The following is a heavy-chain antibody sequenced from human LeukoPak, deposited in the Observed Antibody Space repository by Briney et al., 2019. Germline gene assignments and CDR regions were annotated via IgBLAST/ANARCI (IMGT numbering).Heavy chain of an antibody. CDR2: ITLYNGNT. Sequence: GASVKVSCKASGYTFTYCSLHWLQQAPGQGLERMRWITLYNGNTNYAKKFQGRVTITRDMSLRTAYIELSSLRSEDSAVYYWARRDPDYYDSSGYRTGCGYWGQGTLVTVSS. J-gene: IGHJ4*02. CDR3: ARRDPDYYDSSGYRTGCGY. D-gene: IGHD3-22*01. CDR1: GYTFTYCS. V-gene: IGHV1-68*01.